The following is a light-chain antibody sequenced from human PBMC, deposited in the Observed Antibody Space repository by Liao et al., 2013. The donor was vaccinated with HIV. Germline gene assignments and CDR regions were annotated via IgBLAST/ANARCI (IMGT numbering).Light chain of an antibody. CDR3: QVWDTSSDHYWV. J-gene: IGLJ3*02. CDR2: YDS. CDR1: DIGSKS. Sequence: SYVLTQTPSVSVAPGKTARITCGGNDIGSKSVHWYQQKPGQAPVLVIYYDSDRPSGIPERFSGSNSGNTATLTISRVEAGDEADYFCQVWDTSSDHYWVFGGGTKLTVL. V-gene: IGLV3-21*01.